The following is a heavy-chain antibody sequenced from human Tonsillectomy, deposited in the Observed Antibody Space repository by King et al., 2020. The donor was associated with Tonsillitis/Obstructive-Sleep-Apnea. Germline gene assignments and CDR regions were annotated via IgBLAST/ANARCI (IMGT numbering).Heavy chain of an antibody. CDR1: GYSFSSKW. D-gene: IGHD2-8*01. Sequence: QLVQSGAEVKKPGESLKISCKDSGYSFSSKWIAWVRQMPGKGLEWMGIIYPRDSEIRYSPSFQGQVTISAERSISTAYLQWSSLKASDTAMYYCARIFNGNDDYWGQGTLVTVPS. J-gene: IGHJ4*02. CDR2: IYPRDSEI. V-gene: IGHV5-51*01. CDR3: ARIFNGNDDY.